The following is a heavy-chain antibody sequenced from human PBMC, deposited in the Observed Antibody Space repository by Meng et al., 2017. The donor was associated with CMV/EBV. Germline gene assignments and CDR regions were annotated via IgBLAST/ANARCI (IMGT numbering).Heavy chain of an antibody. J-gene: IGHJ4*02. CDR1: GFTFSSYE. CDR2: ISSSGSTI. V-gene: IGHV3-48*03. Sequence: GESLKISCAASGFTFSSYEMNWVRQAPGKGLEWVSYISSSGSTIYYADSVKGRFTIFRDNAKNSLYLQMNSLRAEDTAVYYCASWGGVVPADYWGQGTLVTVSS. D-gene: IGHD2-2*01. CDR3: ASWGGVVPADY.